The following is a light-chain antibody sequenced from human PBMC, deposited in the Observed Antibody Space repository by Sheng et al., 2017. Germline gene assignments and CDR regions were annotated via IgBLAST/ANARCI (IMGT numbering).Light chain of an antibody. J-gene: IGLJ2*01. CDR2: DDD. CDR1: RIGTKA. V-gene: IGLV3-21*02. CDR3: QVWESTTDPVV. Sequence: SYVLTQPPSVSVAPGQTARLTCGGDRIGTKAVHWYQQKPGQAPVLVVSDDDDRPSGIPERFSGFNSGNTATLTISRVEGGDEADYYCQVWESTTDPVVFGGGTKLTVL.